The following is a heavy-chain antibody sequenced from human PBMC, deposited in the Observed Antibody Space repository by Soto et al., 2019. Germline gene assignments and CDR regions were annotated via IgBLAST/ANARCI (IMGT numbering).Heavy chain of an antibody. Sequence: GASVKVSCKASGDTFSSYSISWVRQAPGQGLEWMGGIVPIFGTTVYAPRLQGRATITADGPTSTSYMELSGLTFEDTAVYYCAANSLGGGSQGDVWGQGTTVTVSS. V-gene: IGHV1-69*13. CDR2: IVPIFGTT. J-gene: IGHJ6*02. CDR1: GDTFSSYS. D-gene: IGHD3-10*01. CDR3: AANSLGGGSQGDV.